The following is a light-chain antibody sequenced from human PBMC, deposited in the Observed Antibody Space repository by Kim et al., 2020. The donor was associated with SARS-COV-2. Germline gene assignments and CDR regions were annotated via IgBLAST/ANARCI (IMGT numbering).Light chain of an antibody. CDR3: QAWDLTTYV. CDR1: ELGDKY. V-gene: IGLV3-1*01. J-gene: IGLJ1*01. CDR2: QDD. Sequence: VAPGQSTCITCSGDELGDKYVSWYQLKPGQSPVVVIYQDDKRPSGTPERFSGSNSGTTATLTIRGTHALDEADYYCQAWDLTTYVFGPGTKVTVL.